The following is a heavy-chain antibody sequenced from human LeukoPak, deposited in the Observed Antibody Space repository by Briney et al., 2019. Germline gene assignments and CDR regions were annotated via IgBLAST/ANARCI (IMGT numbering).Heavy chain of an antibody. V-gene: IGHV4-59*01. Sequence: SEALSLTCTVSGGSISSYYWNWIRQPPGKGLEWIGYIYYSGSTNYNPSLKSRVTISVDTSKNQFSLKLSSVTAADTAVYYCARGADSSGYYSIFYFDYWGQGTLVTVSS. CDR1: GGSISSYY. D-gene: IGHD3-22*01. J-gene: IGHJ4*02. CDR2: IYYSGST. CDR3: ARGADSSGYYSIFYFDY.